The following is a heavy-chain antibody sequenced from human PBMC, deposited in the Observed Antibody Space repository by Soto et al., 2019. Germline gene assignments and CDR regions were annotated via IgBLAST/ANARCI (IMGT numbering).Heavy chain of an antibody. CDR3: AKAAGGDAFDI. D-gene: IGHD3-10*01. CDR2: ISYDGSNK. J-gene: IGHJ3*02. Sequence: QVQLVESGGGVVQPGRSLRLSCAASGFTFSSYGMHWVRQAPGKGLEWVAVISYDGSNKYYADSVKGRFTISRDNSKNTLYLQMNSLRAEDTAVYYCAKAAGGDAFDIWGQGTMVTVSS. CDR1: GFTFSSYG. V-gene: IGHV3-30*18.